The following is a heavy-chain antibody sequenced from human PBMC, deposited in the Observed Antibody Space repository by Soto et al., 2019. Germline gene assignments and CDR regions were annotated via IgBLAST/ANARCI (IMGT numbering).Heavy chain of an antibody. J-gene: IGHJ4*02. V-gene: IGHV3-33*01. Sequence: QVQLVESGGGVVQPGRSLRLSCAASGFTFSSYGMHWVRQAPGKGLEWVAVIWYDGSNKYYADSVKGRFTISRDNSKNPLYLQMNSLRAEDTAVYYWARDHSSGWSVGYWGQGTLVTVSS. CDR3: ARDHSSGWSVGY. CDR1: GFTFSSYG. CDR2: IWYDGSNK. D-gene: IGHD6-19*01.